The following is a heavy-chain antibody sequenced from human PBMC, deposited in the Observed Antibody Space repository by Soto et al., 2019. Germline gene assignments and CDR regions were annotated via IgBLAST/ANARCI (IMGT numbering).Heavy chain of an antibody. CDR3: AAAEGVYCSGGSWSPLVY. J-gene: IGHJ4*02. CDR2: IYHRGST. D-gene: IGHD2-15*01. Sequence: QVQLQESGPGLVKPSGTLSLTCAVSGGSISSSNWWSWVRQPPGKGLEWIGEIYHRGSTNYNPSLMRRVTISLDKSKNQVSLKLSSVTAADTAVYYFAAAEGVYCSGGSWSPLVYWGQGTLVTVSS. V-gene: IGHV4-4*02. CDR1: GGSISSSNW.